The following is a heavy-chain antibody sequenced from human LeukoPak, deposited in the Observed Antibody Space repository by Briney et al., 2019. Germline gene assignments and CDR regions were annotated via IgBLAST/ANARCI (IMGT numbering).Heavy chain of an antibody. CDR2: ISGSGGST. D-gene: IGHD3-9*01. V-gene: IGHV3-23*01. CDR1: GFTFSSYA. CDR3: ARDRVRYFDWFPFYGMDV. J-gene: IGHJ6*02. Sequence: GGSLRLSCAASGFTFSSYAMSWVRQAPGKGLEWVSAISGSGGSTYYADSVKGRFTISRDNSKNTLYLQMNSLRAEDTAVYYCARDRVRYFDWFPFYGMDVWGQGTTVTVSS.